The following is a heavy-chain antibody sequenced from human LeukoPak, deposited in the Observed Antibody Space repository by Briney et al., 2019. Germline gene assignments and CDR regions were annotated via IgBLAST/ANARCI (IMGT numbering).Heavy chain of an antibody. CDR2: IYYSGST. J-gene: IGHJ4*02. Sequence: SETLSLTCTVSGGSISTYYGNWIRQTPGKGLEWIGYIYYSGSTNYNPSLKSRVTISVDTFKNQFSLKLSSVTAADTAVYYCARQRLLWFGESNSGFDYWGQGTLVTVSS. V-gene: IGHV4-59*08. D-gene: IGHD3-10*01. CDR1: GGSISTYY. CDR3: ARQRLLWFGESNSGFDY.